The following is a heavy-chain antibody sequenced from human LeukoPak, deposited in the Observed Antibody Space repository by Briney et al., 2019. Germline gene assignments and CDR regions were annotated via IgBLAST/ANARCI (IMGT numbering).Heavy chain of an antibody. CDR2: ISYDGSNK. Sequence: GGSLRLSCAASGFTFSSYAMHWDRQAPGKGLEWVAVISYDGSNKYYADSVKGRFTISRDNSKNTLYLQMNSLRAEDTAVYYCARPKRSNCSGGSCYSGDYYYYGMDVWGQGTTVTVSS. CDR1: GFTFSSYA. V-gene: IGHV3-30-3*01. D-gene: IGHD2-15*01. CDR3: ARPKRSNCSGGSCYSGDYYYYGMDV. J-gene: IGHJ6*02.